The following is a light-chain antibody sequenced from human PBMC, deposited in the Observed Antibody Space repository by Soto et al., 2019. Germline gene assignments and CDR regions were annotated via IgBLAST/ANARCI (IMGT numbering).Light chain of an antibody. CDR3: ISYTNFDTRACV. CDR2: EVT. Sequence: QSALTQPASVSGSPGQSITISCTGTSGDIGSYNRVSWYQQHPGKAPKLIIYEVTDRPSGVSNRFSGSKSGNTASLTISGLQAEDEAEYYCISYTNFDTRACVFGTGTKVTFL. V-gene: IGLV2-14*01. CDR1: SGDIGSYNR. J-gene: IGLJ1*01.